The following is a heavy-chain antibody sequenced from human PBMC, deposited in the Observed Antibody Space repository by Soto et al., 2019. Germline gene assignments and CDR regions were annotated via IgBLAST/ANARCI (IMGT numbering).Heavy chain of an antibody. Sequence: ESGGGVVQPGRSLRLSCAASGFTFSSYAMHWVRQAPGKGLEWVAVISYDGSNKYYADSVKGRFTISRDNSKNTLYLQMNSLRAEDTAVYYCARVRTDFWSGYYDYWGQGTLVTVSS. V-gene: IGHV3-30-3*01. CDR1: GFTFSSYA. D-gene: IGHD3-3*01. CDR3: ARVRTDFWSGYYDY. J-gene: IGHJ4*02. CDR2: ISYDGSNK.